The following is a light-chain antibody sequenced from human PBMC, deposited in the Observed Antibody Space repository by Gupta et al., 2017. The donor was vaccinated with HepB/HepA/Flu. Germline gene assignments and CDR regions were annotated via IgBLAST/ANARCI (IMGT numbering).Light chain of an antibody. CDR2: GAS. CDR1: QSVNNN. J-gene: IGKJ1*01. V-gene: IGKV3-15*01. Sequence: IVMTQSPATLSVSPGERATLSCRASQSVNNNLAWYQQKPGQAPRLLIYGASTRATGIPARFSGSGSGTEFTLTISSLQSEDFAVYYCQQYNNWPRTFSQGTRVEIK. CDR3: QQYNNWPRT.